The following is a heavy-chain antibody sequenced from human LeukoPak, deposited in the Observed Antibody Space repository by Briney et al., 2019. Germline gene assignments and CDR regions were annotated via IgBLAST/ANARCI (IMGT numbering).Heavy chain of an antibody. CDR3: AKRPYYYDSSGLDY. D-gene: IGHD3-22*01. J-gene: IGHJ4*02. CDR1: GFTFSGYA. Sequence: PGGSLRLSCAASGFTFSGYAMSWVRQAPGKGLEWVSAISGSGGSTYYADSVKGRFTISRDNSKNTLYLQMNSLRAEDTAVYYCAKRPYYYDSSGLDYWGQGTLVTVSS. V-gene: IGHV3-23*01. CDR2: ISGSGGST.